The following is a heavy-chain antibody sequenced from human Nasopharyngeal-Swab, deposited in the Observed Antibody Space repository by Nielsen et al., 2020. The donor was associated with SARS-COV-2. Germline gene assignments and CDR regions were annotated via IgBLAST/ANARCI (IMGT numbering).Heavy chain of an antibody. V-gene: IGHV7-4-1*02. CDR3: ERGRKGEERRGEKEGERDV. J-gene: IGHJ6*04. CDR1: GDTFNRKA. Sequence: ASVKVSCKASGDTFNRKAINWVRQAPGQGLEWMGWINTNTGRSTYGQGFTGRFVFSFDTSLSTTYLLISGLTAGDTAVDYGERGRKGEERRGEKEGERDVWGEGTTVTVSS. CDR2: INTNTGRS. D-gene: IGHD3-10*01.